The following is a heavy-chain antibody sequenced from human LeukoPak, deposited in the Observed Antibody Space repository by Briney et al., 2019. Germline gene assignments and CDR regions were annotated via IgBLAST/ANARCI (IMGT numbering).Heavy chain of an antibody. CDR1: GGSISSSSHH. J-gene: IGHJ4*02. CDR2: IYYSGNT. D-gene: IGHD3/OR15-3a*01. Sequence: SETLSLTCTVSGGSISSSSHHWGWIRQSPGKGLEWIASIYYSGNTYYNSSLKSRVTISVDTSKNQFSLRVTSVTAADTAVYYCGRFGLKNWNYVDYWGQGTLVTVSS. CDR3: GRFGLKNWNYVDY. V-gene: IGHV4-39*07.